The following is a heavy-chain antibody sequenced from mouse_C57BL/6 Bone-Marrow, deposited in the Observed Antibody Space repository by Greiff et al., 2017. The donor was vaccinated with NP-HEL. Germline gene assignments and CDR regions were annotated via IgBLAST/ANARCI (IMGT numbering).Heavy chain of an antibody. CDR3: ARAYGNYLDY. CDR1: GYSITSGYY. D-gene: IGHD2-10*02. CDR2: ISYDGSN. J-gene: IGHJ2*01. Sequence: EVKLQESGPGLVKPSQSLSLTCSVTGYSITSGYYWNWIRRFPGNKLEWVGSISYDGSNNYSPSLQNRISITRDTSKNQFFLKLNSVTAEDTATYYCARAYGNYLDYWGQGTTLTVSS. V-gene: IGHV3-6*01.